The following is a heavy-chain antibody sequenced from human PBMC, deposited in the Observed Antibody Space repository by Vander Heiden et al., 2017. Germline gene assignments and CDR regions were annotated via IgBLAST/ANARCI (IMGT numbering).Heavy chain of an antibody. D-gene: IGHD5-12*01. Sequence: EVQLVESGGGLLKPGGSLRLSCADSGFSFSAHWMPLVRQVPGKGLVWVSRINSDGDLTAYAASVKGRFTISRDNAKNTLFLQMNSLRVDDTAVYYCARAGDVATRSRTYFYGMDVWGQGTTVTVSS. J-gene: IGHJ6*02. CDR3: ARAGDVATRSRTYFYGMDV. CDR2: INSDGDLT. V-gene: IGHV3-74*01. CDR1: GFSFSAHW.